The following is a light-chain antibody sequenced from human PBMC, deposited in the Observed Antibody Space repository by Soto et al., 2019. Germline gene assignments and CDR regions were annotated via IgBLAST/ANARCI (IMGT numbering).Light chain of an antibody. CDR1: QSVSGH. CDR2: GAS. CDR3: HQYHYWWT. Sequence: EIVMTQSPATLSVSPGERVTLSCRASQSVSGHLAWYQQKPGQAPRLIISGASTRATGIPARFSGSGSGTEFTLTISSLQSEDFAVYYCHQYHYWWTFGKGTKVDIK. J-gene: IGKJ1*01. V-gene: IGKV3-15*01.